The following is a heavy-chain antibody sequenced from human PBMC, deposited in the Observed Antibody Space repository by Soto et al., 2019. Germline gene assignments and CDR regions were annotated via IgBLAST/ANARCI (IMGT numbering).Heavy chain of an antibody. CDR2: IIPIFGTA. V-gene: IGHV1-69*01. J-gene: IGHJ6*02. CDR3: ARALAVAGPHSYYYYYGMDV. CDR1: GGTFSSYA. D-gene: IGHD6-19*01. Sequence: QVPLVQSGAEVKKPGSSVKVSCKASGGTFSSYAISWVRQAPGQGLEWMGGIIPIFGTANYAQKFQGRVTITADESTSTAYMELSSLRSEDTAVYYCARALAVAGPHSYYYYYGMDVWGQGTTVTVSS.